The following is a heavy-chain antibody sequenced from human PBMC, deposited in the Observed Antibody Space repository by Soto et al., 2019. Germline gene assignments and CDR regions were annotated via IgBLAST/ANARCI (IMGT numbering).Heavy chain of an antibody. CDR3: ASIGSTSLRYWYFDL. V-gene: IGHV1-69*02. CDR2: TIPILGIA. Sequence: QVQLVQSGAEVKKPGSSVKVSCKASGGTFSSYTISWVRQAPGQGLEWMGRTIPILGIANYAQKFQGRVTIIADKSTSTAYMELSSLRSEDTAVYYCASIGSTSLRYWYFDLWGRGTLVTVSS. CDR1: GGTFSSYT. J-gene: IGHJ2*01. D-gene: IGHD2-2*01.